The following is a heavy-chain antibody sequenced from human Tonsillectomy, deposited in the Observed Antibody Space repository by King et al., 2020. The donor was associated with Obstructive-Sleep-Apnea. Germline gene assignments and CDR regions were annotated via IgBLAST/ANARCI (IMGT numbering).Heavy chain of an antibody. Sequence: VQLVESGGGLVQPGGSLRLSCAASGFTFSSYWMHWVRQAPGKGLVWVSRINSDGSSTSYADSVQGRFTISRDNAKNTLYLKMNSLRAEDTAVYYCASRREQWLIDFDYWGQGTLVTVSS. J-gene: IGHJ4*02. CDR3: ASRREQWLIDFDY. V-gene: IGHV3-74*01. CDR1: GFTFSSYW. D-gene: IGHD6-19*01. CDR2: INSDGSST.